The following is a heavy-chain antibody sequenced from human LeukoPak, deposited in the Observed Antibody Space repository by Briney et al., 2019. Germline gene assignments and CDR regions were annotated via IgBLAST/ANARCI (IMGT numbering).Heavy chain of an antibody. CDR2: IYYSGST. V-gene: IGHV4-59*11. CDR3: ARDIGGSYYVRGYFDY. CDR1: GGSISSHY. D-gene: IGHD1-26*01. Sequence: SETLSLTCTVSGGSISSHYWNWIRQPPGKGLEWIGYIYYSGSTNYNPSLESRVTISVDTSKNQFSLKLSSVTAADTAVYYCARDIGGSYYVRGYFDYWGQGTLVTVSS. J-gene: IGHJ4*02.